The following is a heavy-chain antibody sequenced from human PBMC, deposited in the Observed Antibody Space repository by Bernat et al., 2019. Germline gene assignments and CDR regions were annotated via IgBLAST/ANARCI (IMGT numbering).Heavy chain of an antibody. CDR2: MNPNSGNT. CDR1: GYTFTSYD. V-gene: IGHV1-8*01. D-gene: IGHD1-26*01. J-gene: IGHJ4*02. CDR3: ARWDSGRYY. Sequence: QVQLVQSGAEVKKPGASVKVSCKASGYTFTSYDINWVRQATGKGLERMGWMNPNSGNTGYAQKFQGRVNMTRNTSISTAYMGLSGLSSEDTAVYYCARWDSGRYYWGQGTLVTVSS.